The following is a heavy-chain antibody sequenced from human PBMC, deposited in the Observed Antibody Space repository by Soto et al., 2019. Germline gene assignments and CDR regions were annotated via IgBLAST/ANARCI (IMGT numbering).Heavy chain of an antibody. V-gene: IGHV3-23*01. J-gene: IGHJ4*02. CDR3: ARDCSSSSCSIWHY. Sequence: PGGSLRHSCAASGGSIINYAMTWVRQAPGKGLEWVSGITGSGDKTYYADSVKGRFIISRDNSKNTLYLQMNSLRAEDTALYYCARDCSSSSCSIWHYWGQGTLVTVSS. CDR2: ITGSGDKT. D-gene: IGHD2-2*01. CDR1: GGSIINYA.